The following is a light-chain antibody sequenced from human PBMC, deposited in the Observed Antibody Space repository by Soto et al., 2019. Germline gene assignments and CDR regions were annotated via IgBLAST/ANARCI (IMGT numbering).Light chain of an antibody. CDR2: GAS. V-gene: IGKV3-15*01. CDR1: QSVSSN. Sequence: EIVLTQSPATLSLSPGERVTLSCRASQSVSSNLAWYQQKPGQAPRLLIYGASTRATDIPVRFSGSGSGTEFTLTISSLQSEDFAVYYCQQYNDWPRTFGQGTKVDIK. J-gene: IGKJ1*01. CDR3: QQYNDWPRT.